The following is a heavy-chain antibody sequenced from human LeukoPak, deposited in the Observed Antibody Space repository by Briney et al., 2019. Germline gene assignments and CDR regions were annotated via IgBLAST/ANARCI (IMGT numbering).Heavy chain of an antibody. J-gene: IGHJ4*02. Sequence: SETLSLTCTVSGGSISSYYWSWIRQPPGKGLEWIGCIYYSGSTNYNPSLKSRVTISVDTSKNQFSLKLSSVTAADTAVYYCAVAIPYTYYFDYWGQGTLVTVSS. D-gene: IGHD2-2*02. V-gene: IGHV4-59*01. CDR2: IYYSGST. CDR1: GGSISSYY. CDR3: AVAIPYTYYFDY.